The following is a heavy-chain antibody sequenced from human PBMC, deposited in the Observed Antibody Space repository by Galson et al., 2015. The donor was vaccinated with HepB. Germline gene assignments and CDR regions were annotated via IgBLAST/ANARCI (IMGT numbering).Heavy chain of an antibody. D-gene: IGHD2/OR15-2a*01. J-gene: IGHJ4*02. CDR1: GLTFSSYA. CDR2: ISRGGDTS. CDR3: VRGTTAPDY. Sequence: SLRLSCAASGLTFSSYAVNWVRQAPGKGLEWVSGISRGGDTSDYADSVKGRFTVSRDSSTNTLYLQMNGLRADDTAIYYCVRGTTAPDYWGQGTLVTVSS. V-gene: IGHV3-23*01.